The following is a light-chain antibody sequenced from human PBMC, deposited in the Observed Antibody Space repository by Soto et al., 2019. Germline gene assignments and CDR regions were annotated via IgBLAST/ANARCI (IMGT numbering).Light chain of an antibody. V-gene: IGKV1-6*01. J-gene: IGKJ4*01. CDR3: LQDYNSPLT. Sequence: AIQMTQSPSSLSASLGDRVTITCRASQGIRHYLGWYQQKPGKAPKLLIYAASTIQSGVPARFSGSGSGTDFTLTISSLQPEDFATYYCLQDYNSPLTFGGGTKVEIK. CDR1: QGIRHY. CDR2: AAS.